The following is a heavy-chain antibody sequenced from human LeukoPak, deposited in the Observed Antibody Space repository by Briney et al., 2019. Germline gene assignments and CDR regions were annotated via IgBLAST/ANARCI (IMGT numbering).Heavy chain of an antibody. Sequence: PGGSLRLSCAASGFTLDDYGMSWVRQAPGKGLEWVSGINWNGGSTGYADSVKGRFTISRDNAKNSLYLQMNSLRAEDTAVYYCARAPTLGIGPHYWGQGTLVTVSS. CDR3: ARAPTLGIGPHY. D-gene: IGHD7-27*01. V-gene: IGHV3-20*04. CDR2: INWNGGST. CDR1: GFTLDDYG. J-gene: IGHJ4*02.